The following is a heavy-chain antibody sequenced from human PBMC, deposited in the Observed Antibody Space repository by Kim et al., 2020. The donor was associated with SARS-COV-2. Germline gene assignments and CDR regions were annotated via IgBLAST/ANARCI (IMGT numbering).Heavy chain of an antibody. CDR1: GGSISSGGYY. D-gene: IGHD3-10*01. V-gene: IGHV4-31*03. J-gene: IGHJ6*02. Sequence: SETLSLTCTVSGGSISSGGYYWSWNRQHPGKGLEWIGYIYYSGSTYYNPSLKSRVTISVDTSKNQFSLKLSSVTAAATAVYYCAGFSGCYFLYYYYGMDVWGHGTTVTVSS. CDR3: AGFSGCYFLYYYYGMDV. CDR2: IYYSGST.